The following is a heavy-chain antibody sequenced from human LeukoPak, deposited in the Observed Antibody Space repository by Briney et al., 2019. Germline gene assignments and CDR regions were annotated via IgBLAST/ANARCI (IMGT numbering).Heavy chain of an antibody. CDR2: ISNDGSKK. J-gene: IGHJ4*02. D-gene: IGHD5-18*01. CDR3: AKDRYSYAFEYSDS. V-gene: IGHV3-30*18. Sequence: TGGSPRLSCAASGFTFSSYGMHWVRQAPGKGLDWVAVISNDGSKKYYADSVKGRFTISRDNSKNTLSLQVSSLRTEDTAVYYCAKDRYSYAFEYSDSWGQGTLATVSS. CDR1: GFTFSSYG.